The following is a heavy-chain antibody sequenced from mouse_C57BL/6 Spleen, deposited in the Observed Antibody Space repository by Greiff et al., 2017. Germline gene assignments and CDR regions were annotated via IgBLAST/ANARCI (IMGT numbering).Heavy chain of an antibody. V-gene: IGHV1-81*01. Sequence: VQRVESGAELARPGASVKLSCKASGYTFTSYGISWVKQRTGQGLEWIGEIYPRSGNTYYNEKFKGKATLTADKSSSTAYMELRSLTSEDSAVYFCARVTTVVAHFDYWGQGTTLTVSS. CDR2: IYPRSGNT. CDR1: GYTFTSYG. CDR3: ARVTTVVAHFDY. J-gene: IGHJ2*01. D-gene: IGHD1-1*01.